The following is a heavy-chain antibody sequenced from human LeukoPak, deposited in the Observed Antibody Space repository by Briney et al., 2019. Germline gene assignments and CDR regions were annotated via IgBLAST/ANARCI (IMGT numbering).Heavy chain of an antibody. CDR2: IYHSGST. Sequence: SQTLSLTCAVSGVSINSGGYSWSWIRQPPGKGLEWIGYIYHSGSTYYNPSLKSRVTISVDRSKNQFSLKLSSVTAADTAVYYCASTPQYSYGYRFVYWGQGTLVTVSS. CDR3: ASTPQYSYGYRFVY. D-gene: IGHD5-18*01. V-gene: IGHV4-30-2*01. CDR1: GVSINSGGYS. J-gene: IGHJ4*02.